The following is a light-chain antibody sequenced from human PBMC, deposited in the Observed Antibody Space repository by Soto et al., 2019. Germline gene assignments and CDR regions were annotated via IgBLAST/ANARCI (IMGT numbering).Light chain of an antibody. CDR1: QTVSSN. CDR2: GAS. J-gene: IGKJ1*01. CDR3: QQYNNWPPTWT. Sequence: MTQAQATLSVSPGASAFLSWRASQTVSSNLAWYQQKPGQAPRLLIYGASTRATGIPARFSGSGSGTEFTLTISSLQSEDFAVYYCQQYNNWPPTWTFGQGTKVDIK. V-gene: IGKV3-15*01.